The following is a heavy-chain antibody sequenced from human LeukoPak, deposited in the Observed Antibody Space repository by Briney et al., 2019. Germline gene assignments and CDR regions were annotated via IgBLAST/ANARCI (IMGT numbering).Heavy chain of an antibody. CDR2: ISYDGSNK. CDR3: AREGVTMVRGSFNWFDP. Sequence: PGRSLRLSCAASGFTFSGYAMHWVRQAPGKGLEWVAVISYDGSNKYYADSVKGRFTISRDNSKNTLYLQMNSLRAEDTAVYYCAREGVTMVRGSFNWFDPWGQGTLVTVSS. D-gene: IGHD3-10*01. V-gene: IGHV3-30*04. CDR1: GFTFSGYA. J-gene: IGHJ5*02.